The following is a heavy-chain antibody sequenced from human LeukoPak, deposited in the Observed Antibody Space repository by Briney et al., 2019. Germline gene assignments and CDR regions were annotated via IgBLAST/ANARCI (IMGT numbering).Heavy chain of an antibody. V-gene: IGHV4-4*07. J-gene: IGHJ5*02. Sequence: SETLSLTCTVSGGSISSYYWSWIRQPAGKAPDSIGRIYTSGSTNYNPSLKSRVTMSVYTSKNRFSLKLSSVTAADTAVYYCAREDYYDSSGYFGWFDPWGQGTLVTVSS. CDR1: GGSISSYY. CDR2: IYTSGST. CDR3: AREDYYDSSGYFGWFDP. D-gene: IGHD3-22*01.